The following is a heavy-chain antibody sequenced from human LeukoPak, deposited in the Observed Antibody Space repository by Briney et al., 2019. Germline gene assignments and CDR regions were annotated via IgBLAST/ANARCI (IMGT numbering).Heavy chain of an antibody. CDR3: ARARDLDDSSGYSFDY. Sequence: GGSLRLSCAASGFTFSSYAMHWVRQAPGKGLEWVAVISYDGSNKYYADSVKGRFTISRDNSKNTLYLQMNSLRAEDTAVYYCARARDLDDSSGYSFDYWGQGTLVTVSS. J-gene: IGHJ4*02. V-gene: IGHV3-30-3*01. CDR2: ISYDGSNK. CDR1: GFTFSSYA. D-gene: IGHD3-22*01.